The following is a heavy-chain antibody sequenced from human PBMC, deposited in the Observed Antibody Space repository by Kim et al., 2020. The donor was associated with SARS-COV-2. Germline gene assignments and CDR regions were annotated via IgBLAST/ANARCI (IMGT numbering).Heavy chain of an antibody. CDR1: GGSISSSSYY. CDR3: AGIAVAGTLIDY. CDR2: IYYSGST. Sequence: SETLSLTCTVSGGSISSSSYYWGWIRQPPGKGLEWIGSIYYSGSTYYNPSLKSRVTISVDTSKNQFSLKLSSVTAADTAVYYCAGIAVAGTLIDYWGQGTLVTVSS. D-gene: IGHD6-19*01. V-gene: IGHV4-39*01. J-gene: IGHJ4*02.